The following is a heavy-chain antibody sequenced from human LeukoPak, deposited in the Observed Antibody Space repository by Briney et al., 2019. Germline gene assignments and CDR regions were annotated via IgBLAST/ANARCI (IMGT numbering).Heavy chain of an antibody. CDR2: ISYDGSNK. CDR1: GFTFSSYA. V-gene: IGHV3-30-3*01. J-gene: IGHJ4*02. CDR3: ARRARYCSGGSCYSHYYFDY. Sequence: GGSLRLSCAASGFTFSSYAMHWVRQAPGKGLEWVAVISYDGSNKYYADSVKGRFTISRDNSKNTLYLQMNSLRAEDTAVYYCARRARYCSGGSCYSHYYFDYWGQGTLVTVSS. D-gene: IGHD2-15*01.